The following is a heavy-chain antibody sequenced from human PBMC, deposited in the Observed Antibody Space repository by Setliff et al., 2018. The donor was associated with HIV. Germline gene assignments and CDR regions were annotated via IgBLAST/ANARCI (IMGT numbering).Heavy chain of an antibody. CDR1: GYTFTSYD. J-gene: IGHJ6*02. D-gene: IGHD3-22*01. Sequence: SVKVSCKASGYTFTSYDISWLRQAPGQGLEWMGWISSYNGNTNYAQKLQGRVTMTTDTSTSTAYMELRSLRSDDTAVDDCAREIGASSDRSGYYPPTDYYYGMDVWGQGPTVTVSS. CDR3: AREIGASSDRSGYYPPTDYYYGMDV. CDR2: ISSYNGNT. V-gene: IGHV1-18*01.